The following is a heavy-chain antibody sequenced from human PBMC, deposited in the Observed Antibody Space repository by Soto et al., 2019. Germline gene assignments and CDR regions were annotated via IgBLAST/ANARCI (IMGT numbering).Heavy chain of an antibody. CDR3: ARERSYYYYGMDV. CDR2: IYYSGST. Sequence: SETLSLTCTVSGGSISSGGYYWSWIRPHPGKGLEWIGYIYYSGSTYYNPSLKSRVTISVDTSKNQFSLKLSSVTAADTAVYYCARERSYYYYGMDVWGQGTTVTVSS. J-gene: IGHJ6*02. CDR1: GGSISSGGYY. V-gene: IGHV4-31*03.